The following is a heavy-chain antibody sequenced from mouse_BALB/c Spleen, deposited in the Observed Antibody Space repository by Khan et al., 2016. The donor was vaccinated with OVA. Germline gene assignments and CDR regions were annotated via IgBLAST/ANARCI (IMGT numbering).Heavy chain of an antibody. CDR2: INPSNDYT. V-gene: IGHV1-4*01. CDR3: TREGPYYCNDGAWFAY. CDR1: AYTFTSYT. Sequence: QVRLQQSGAELARPGASVKMSCKASAYTFTSYTMHWVKQRPGQGLEWIGYINPSNDYTNYNQKFKDKATLTADKSSSTAYMQLSSLTSEDSAVYNCTREGPYYCNDGAWFAYWGQGTLVTVSA. D-gene: IGHD2-9*01. J-gene: IGHJ3*01.